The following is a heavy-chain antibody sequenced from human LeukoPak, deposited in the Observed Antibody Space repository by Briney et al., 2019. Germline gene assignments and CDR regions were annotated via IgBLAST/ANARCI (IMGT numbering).Heavy chain of an antibody. D-gene: IGHD3-22*01. CDR1: GFTFRNYA. J-gene: IGHJ4*02. V-gene: IGHV3-23*01. CDR3: VKELDSGGYFDF. Sequence: GGSLRLSCAASGFTFRNYAMSWVRQAPGKGLEWVSAISGSGGSTYYADSVKGRFTISRGNSKNTLYLQMNSLRAEDTAVYYCVKELDSGGYFDFWGQGTLVTVSS. CDR2: ISGSGGST.